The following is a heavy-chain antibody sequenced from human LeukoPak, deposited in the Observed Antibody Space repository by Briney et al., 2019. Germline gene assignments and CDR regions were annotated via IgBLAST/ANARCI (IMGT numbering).Heavy chain of an antibody. J-gene: IGHJ4*02. V-gene: IGHV4-4*02. CDR1: GGSISSSKW. CDR3: ARGDSSGYPDY. D-gene: IGHD3-22*01. Sequence: SETLSLTCAVSGGSISSSKWWSWVRQPPGKGLEWIGEIYHSGSTNYNPTLNSRVTISVDKSKDQFSLKLTSVTAADTAVYYCARGDSSGYPDYWGQGSLVTVSS. CDR2: IYHSGST.